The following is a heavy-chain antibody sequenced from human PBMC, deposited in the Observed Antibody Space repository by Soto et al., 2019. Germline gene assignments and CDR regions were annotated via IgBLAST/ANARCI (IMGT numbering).Heavy chain of an antibody. D-gene: IGHD6-6*01. CDR2: ISGSGATT. J-gene: IGHJ5*02. CDR3: AKDQGIASRPRWFCL. CDR1: GFTFSNYA. Sequence: EVQLLESGGGLVQPGGSLRLSCAASGFTFSNYAMSWVRRAPGKGLEWVSGISGSGATTYYADSVRGRFTISRDNSKNTLSLQRTSLRAEDTAVYYCAKDQGIASRPRWFCLWGQGNLVTV. V-gene: IGHV3-23*01.